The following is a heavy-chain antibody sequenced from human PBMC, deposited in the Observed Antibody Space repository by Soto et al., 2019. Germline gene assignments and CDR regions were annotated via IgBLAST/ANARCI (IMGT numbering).Heavy chain of an antibody. V-gene: IGHV2-5*02. CDR1: GFSLSARGVG. Sequence: QITLKESGPTLVKPTQTLTLTCTFSGFSLSARGVGVGWIRQPPGKALEWLALIYWDGDQRYSASLKNRLTITKDTSKNQVVLAMTNMDTVDTATYYCAHPKNPMLGPFDYWGQGTLVTVSS. CDR2: IYWDGDQ. J-gene: IGHJ4*02. D-gene: IGHD3-10*02. CDR3: AHPKNPMLGPFDY.